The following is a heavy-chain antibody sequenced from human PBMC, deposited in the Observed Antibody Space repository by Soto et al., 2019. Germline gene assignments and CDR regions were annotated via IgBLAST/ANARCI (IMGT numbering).Heavy chain of an antibody. CDR3: ARDSSYYYASSGPRLPSDI. CDR1: GFTFSSYA. CDR2: ISYDGSNK. V-gene: IGHV3-30-3*01. D-gene: IGHD3-22*01. J-gene: IGHJ3*02. Sequence: QVQLVESGGGVVQPGRSLRLSCAASGFTFSSYAMHWVRQAPGKGLEWVAVISYDGSNKYYADSVKGRFTISRDNSKNPLYLKMNRLRAEDTAVYYCARDSSYYYASSGPRLPSDIWGQGTMVTVSS.